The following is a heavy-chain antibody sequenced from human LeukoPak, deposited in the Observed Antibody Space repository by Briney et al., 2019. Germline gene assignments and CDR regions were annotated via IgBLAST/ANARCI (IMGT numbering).Heavy chain of an antibody. J-gene: IGHJ3*01. CDR1: GGSLSGYY. Sequence: SETLSLTRAVYGGSLSGYYWSWIRQPPGRGLDWIGGINHSRSTNYNPSLKSRITISVDTSKNQLSLKLISVTAADTAVYYCARDEDYGSSWGQGTMVTVSS. V-gene: IGHV4-34*01. CDR3: ARDEDYGSS. CDR2: INHSRST. D-gene: IGHD4-17*01.